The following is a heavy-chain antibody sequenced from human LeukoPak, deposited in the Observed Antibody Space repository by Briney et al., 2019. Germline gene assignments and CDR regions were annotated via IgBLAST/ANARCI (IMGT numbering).Heavy chain of an antibody. V-gene: IGHV4-34*01. CDR2: INHSGST. D-gene: IGHD3-22*01. J-gene: IGHJ6*02. CDR3: ARVKGYYDSSGYLNYYYYGMDV. Sequence: PSETLSLTCAVYGGSFSGYYWSWIRQPPGKGLEWIGEINHSGSTNYNPSLKSRVTISVDTSKNQFSLKLSSVTAADTAVYYCARVKGYYDSSGYLNYYYYGMDVWGQGTTVTVSS. CDR1: GGSFSGYY.